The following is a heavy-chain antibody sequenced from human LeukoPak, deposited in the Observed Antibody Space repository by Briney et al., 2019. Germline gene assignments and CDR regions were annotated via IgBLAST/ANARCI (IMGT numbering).Heavy chain of an antibody. V-gene: IGHV3-30*04. CDR3: ARGYSYGYSYFDY. CDR1: GFTFCSYA. J-gene: IGHJ4*02. CDR2: ISYDGSNK. D-gene: IGHD5-18*01. Sequence: GGSLRLSCAASGFTFCSYAMHWVRQAPGKGLEWVAVISYDGSNKYYADSVKGRFTISRDNSKNTLYLQMNSLRAEDTAVYYCARGYSYGYSYFDYRGQGTLVTVSS.